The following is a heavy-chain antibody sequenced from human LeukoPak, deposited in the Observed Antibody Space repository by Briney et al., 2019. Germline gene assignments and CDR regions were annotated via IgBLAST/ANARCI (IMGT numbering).Heavy chain of an antibody. CDR2: ISSGGNTI. Sequence: GGSLRLSCAASGFTFSSYEMNWVRQAPGKGLEWVSYISSGGNTIYYADSVRGRFTISRDNAKNSLYLQMNSLRAEDTAVYYCAREGTAMVSFDYWGQGTLVTVSS. CDR1: GFTFSSYE. CDR3: AREGTAMVSFDY. D-gene: IGHD5-18*01. J-gene: IGHJ4*02. V-gene: IGHV3-48*03.